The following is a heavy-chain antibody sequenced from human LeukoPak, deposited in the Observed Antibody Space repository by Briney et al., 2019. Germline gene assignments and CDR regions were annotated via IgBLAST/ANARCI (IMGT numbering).Heavy chain of an antibody. CDR3: ARATYDFWSGVVFDY. J-gene: IGHJ4*02. Sequence: PSETLSLTCTVSGGSISSSSYYWGWIRQPPGKGLEWIGYIYYSGSTNYNPSLKSRVTISVDTSKNQFSLKLSSVTAADTAVYYCARATYDFWSGVVFDYWGQGTLVTVSS. CDR1: GGSISSSSYY. CDR2: IYYSGST. V-gene: IGHV4-61*05. D-gene: IGHD3-3*01.